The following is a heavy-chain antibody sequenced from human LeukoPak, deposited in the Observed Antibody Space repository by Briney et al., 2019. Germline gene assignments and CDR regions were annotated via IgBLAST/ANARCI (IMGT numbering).Heavy chain of an antibody. CDR1: GFTFSSYG. CDR3: ASTTDILGYCSSTSCAFDY. J-gene: IGHJ4*02. D-gene: IGHD2-2*01. V-gene: IGHV3-21*01. Sequence: GGSLRLSCVASGFTFSSYGMHWVRQAPGKGLEWVSSISSSSSYIYYADSVKGRFTISRDNAKNSLYLQMNSLRAEDTAVYYCASTTDILGYCSSTSCAFDYWGQGTLVTVSS. CDR2: ISSSSSYI.